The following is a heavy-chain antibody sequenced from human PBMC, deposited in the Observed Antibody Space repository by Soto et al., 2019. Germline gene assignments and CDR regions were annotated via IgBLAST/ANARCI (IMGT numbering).Heavy chain of an antibody. Sequence: SETLSLTCTVSGGSISSYYWSWIRQPPGKGLEWIGYIYYSGSTNYNPSLKSRFTISVDTSKNQFSLKLSSVTAADTAVYYCARDARDYYYGSGSYAFDIWGQGTMVTVSS. CDR1: GGSISSYY. CDR2: IYYSGST. CDR3: ARDARDYYYGSGSYAFDI. J-gene: IGHJ3*02. D-gene: IGHD3-10*01. V-gene: IGHV4-59*01.